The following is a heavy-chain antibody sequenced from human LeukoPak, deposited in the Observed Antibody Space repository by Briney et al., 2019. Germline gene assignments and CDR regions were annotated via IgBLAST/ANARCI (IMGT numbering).Heavy chain of an antibody. D-gene: IGHD3-9*01. CDR1: GGSISSGGDY. J-gene: IGHJ4*02. CDR2: IYYRGST. CDR3: ARSSLTGSFDY. Sequence: PSQTLSLTCTVSGGSISSGGDYWSGIRQHPGKGLEWIGYIYYRGSTYYNPSFLSQVTMSVDTSKNQFSLTLSSVTAAATAVYFCARSSLTGSFDYWGQGTLVTVYS. V-gene: IGHV4-31*01.